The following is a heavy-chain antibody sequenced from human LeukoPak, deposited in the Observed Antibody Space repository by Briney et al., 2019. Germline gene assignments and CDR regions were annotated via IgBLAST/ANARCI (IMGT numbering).Heavy chain of an antibody. CDR2: MYYSGNT. J-gene: IGHJ3*02. Sequence: SETPSLICTVSGGSISSSTYYWGWIRQPPGKGLEWIGSMYYSGNTYYNPSLKSRVTISVDTSKNHFSLKLSSVTAADTAVYYCARMSAVVVHAFDIWGQGTMVTVSS. D-gene: IGHD2-15*01. V-gene: IGHV4-39*01. CDR3: ARMSAVVVHAFDI. CDR1: GGSISSSTYY.